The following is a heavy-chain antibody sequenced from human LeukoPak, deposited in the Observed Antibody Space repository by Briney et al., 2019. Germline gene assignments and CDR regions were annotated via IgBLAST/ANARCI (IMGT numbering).Heavy chain of an antibody. CDR2: INPTGGST. V-gene: IGHV1-46*01. CDR3: ALYSSTWY. Sequence: GASVKASFKSSGYTFTTYYIHWVRQAPGQGLEWMGIINPTGGSTTYAQKFQGRVTMTRDTSTSTVFMEVNSLRSEDTAVYYCALYSSTWYWGQGTLVTVSS. D-gene: IGHD6-13*01. J-gene: IGHJ4*02. CDR1: GYTFTTYY.